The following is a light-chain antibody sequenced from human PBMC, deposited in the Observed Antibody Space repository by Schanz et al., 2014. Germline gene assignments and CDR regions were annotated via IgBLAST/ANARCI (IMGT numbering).Light chain of an antibody. Sequence: EIVMTQSPATLSLSPGERATLSCRASQSIGTKVAWYQQRPGQAPRFLMYGVSTRATGIPSRFSGSGSGTEFTLTISSLQSEDFALYYCHQFFSSSWTFGQGTKVEIK. CDR3: HQFFSSSWT. V-gene: IGKV3-15*01. J-gene: IGKJ1*01. CDR1: QSIGTK. CDR2: GVS.